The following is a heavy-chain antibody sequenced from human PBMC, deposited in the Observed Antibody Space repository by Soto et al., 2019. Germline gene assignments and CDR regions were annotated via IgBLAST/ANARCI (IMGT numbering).Heavy chain of an antibody. CDR2: IIPIFGTA. CDR1: GGTFSSYA. J-gene: IGHJ4*02. CDR3: ARAGYYYDSIGYYYYFDY. Sequence: QVQLVQSGAEVKKPGSSVKVSCKASGGTFSSYAISWVRQAPGQGLEWMGGIIPIFGTANYAQKFQGRVTITADESTSTAYMELSSLRSEDTAVYYCARAGYYYDSIGYYYYFDYWGQGTLVTVSS. V-gene: IGHV1-69*12. D-gene: IGHD3-22*01.